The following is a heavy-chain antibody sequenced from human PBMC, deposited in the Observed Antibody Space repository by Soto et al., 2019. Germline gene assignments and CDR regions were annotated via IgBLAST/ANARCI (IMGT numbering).Heavy chain of an antibody. J-gene: IGHJ6*02. D-gene: IGHD3-10*01. V-gene: IGHV1-24*01. CDR1: GYTLTELS. CDR2: FDPEDGET. Sequence: ASVKVSCKVSGYTLTELSMHWVRQAPGKGLEWMGGFDPEDGETIYAQRFQGRVTMTEDTSTDTAYMELSSLRSEDTAVYYCATLYGSGSHIYYCYGMDVWGQGTTVTVSS. CDR3: ATLYGSGSHIYYCYGMDV.